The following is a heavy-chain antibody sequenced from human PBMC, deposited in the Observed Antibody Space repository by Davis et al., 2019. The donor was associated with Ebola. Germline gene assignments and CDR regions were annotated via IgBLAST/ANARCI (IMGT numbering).Heavy chain of an antibody. Sequence: GGSLRLSCAASGFTFSSYNMNWVRQAPGKGLEWVSSISSSSYIYYADSVKGRFTISRDNSKNTLYLQMNSLRAEDTAVYYCARCSATAMDRFDYWGQGTLVTVSS. V-gene: IGHV3-21*01. CDR2: ISSSSYI. CDR3: ARCSATAMDRFDY. J-gene: IGHJ4*02. CDR1: GFTFSSYN. D-gene: IGHD5-18*01.